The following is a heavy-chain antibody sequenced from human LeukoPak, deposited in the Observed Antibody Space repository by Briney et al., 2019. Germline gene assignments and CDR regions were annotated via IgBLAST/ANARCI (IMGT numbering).Heavy chain of an antibody. V-gene: IGHV3-30*02. J-gene: IGHJ4*02. D-gene: IGHD2-8*01. CDR1: GFTFSDYY. Sequence: GGSLRLSCAASGFTFSDYYMSWIRQAPGKGLEWVAYMQFDGNNEKYGDSAKGRFTISRDNSKNTLYLQMDSLKEEDTAVYYCAKKMPGNGDRLDYWGQGTLLTVSS. CDR3: AKKMPGNGDRLDY. CDR2: MQFDGNNE.